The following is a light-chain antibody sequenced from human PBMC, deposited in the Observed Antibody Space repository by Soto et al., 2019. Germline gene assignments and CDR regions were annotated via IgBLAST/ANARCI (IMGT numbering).Light chain of an antibody. CDR2: DAS. CDR1: QSISAW. Sequence: DIQMTQSPSTLSAFVGDRVTITCRASQSISAWLAWYQQKPGKAPKLLIYDASSLESGVPSRFSGSGSGTEFTLTITSLQPDDFVTYYCQQYNSYPGTFGQGTKVEIK. V-gene: IGKV1-5*01. CDR3: QQYNSYPGT. J-gene: IGKJ1*01.